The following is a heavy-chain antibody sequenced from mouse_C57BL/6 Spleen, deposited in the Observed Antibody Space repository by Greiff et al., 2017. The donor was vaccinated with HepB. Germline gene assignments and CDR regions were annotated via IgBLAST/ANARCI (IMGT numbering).Heavy chain of an antibody. J-gene: IGHJ4*01. CDR2: IHPNSGST. V-gene: IGHV1-64*01. CDR1: GYTFTSYW. Sequence: VQLQQPGAELVKPGASVKLSCKASGYTFTSYWMHWVKQRPGQGLEWIGMIHPNSGSTNYNEKFKSKATLTVDKSSSTAYMQLSSLTSEDSAVYYCARGRYYGSSYHAMDYWGQRTSVTVSS. D-gene: IGHD1-1*01. CDR3: ARGRYYGSSYHAMDY.